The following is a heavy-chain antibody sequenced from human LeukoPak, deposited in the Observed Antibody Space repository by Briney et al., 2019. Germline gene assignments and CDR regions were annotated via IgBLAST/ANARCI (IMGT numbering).Heavy chain of an antibody. CDR3: ARDGSSGYPDY. V-gene: IGHV6-1*01. J-gene: IGHJ4*02. D-gene: IGHD6-19*01. CDR2: TYYRSKWYN. CDR1: GGSVSINSGA. Sequence: SPTLSLTFALSGGSVSINSGAWDWGRQTPPRGLERVGRTYYRSKWYNVYAVSVKSRIIINPDTSKNQFSPQLNSVTPEDTAVYYCARDGSSGYPDYWGQGTLVTVSS.